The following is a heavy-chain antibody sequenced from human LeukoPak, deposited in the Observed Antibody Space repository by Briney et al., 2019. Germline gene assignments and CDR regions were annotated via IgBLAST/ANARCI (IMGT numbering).Heavy chain of an antibody. CDR3: AREPLSVSLWFGELHY. D-gene: IGHD3-10*01. CDR1: GYTFTNYG. J-gene: IGHJ4*02. CDR2: ISASNGDT. V-gene: IGHV1-18*01. Sequence: GASVKVSCKASGYTFTNYGITWVRQAPGQGLEWMGWISASNGDTHYSEKFQDRITVTTDTSTSTAYMELRSLVSDDTAVYYCAREPLSVSLWFGELHYWGQGTLVTVSS.